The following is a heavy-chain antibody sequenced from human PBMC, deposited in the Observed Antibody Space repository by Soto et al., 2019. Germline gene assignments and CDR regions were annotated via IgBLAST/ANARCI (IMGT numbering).Heavy chain of an antibody. J-gene: IGHJ4*02. CDR3: ARSDYYDSSGYINDY. V-gene: IGHV4-34*01. CDR2: INHSGST. CDR1: GGSFSGYY. Sequence: SETLSLTCAVYGGSFSGYYWSWIRQPPGKGLEWIGEINHSGSTNYNPSLKSRVTISVDTSKNQFSLKLSSVTAADTAVYYCARSDYYDSSGYINDYWGQGTLDTVSS. D-gene: IGHD3-22*01.